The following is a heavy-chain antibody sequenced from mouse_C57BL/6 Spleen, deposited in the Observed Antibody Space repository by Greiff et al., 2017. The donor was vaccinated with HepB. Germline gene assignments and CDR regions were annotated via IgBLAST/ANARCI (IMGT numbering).Heavy chain of an antibody. Sequence: VQLQQPGAELVRPGPSVKLSCKASGYTFTSYWMHWVKQRPGQGLEWIGVIDPSDSYTNYNQKFKGKATLTVDTSSSTAYMQLSSLTSEDSAVYYCARGVDGYYFDYWGQGTTLTVSS. CDR1: GYTFTSYW. CDR3: ARGVDGYYFDY. CDR2: IDPSDSYT. D-gene: IGHD2-3*01. V-gene: IGHV1-59*01. J-gene: IGHJ2*01.